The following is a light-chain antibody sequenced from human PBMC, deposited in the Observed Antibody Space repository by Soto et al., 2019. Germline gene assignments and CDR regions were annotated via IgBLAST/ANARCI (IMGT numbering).Light chain of an antibody. CDR3: SSYTTTNNYV. CDR2: EVT. V-gene: IGLV2-14*01. Sequence: QSAQTHPASVSGSPGHSITISCTGTSSDVGGYNYVSWYQQHPGKAPKLMIYEVTHRPSGVSNRFSGSKSGNTASLTISGLQAEEEADYYCSSYTTTNNYVFGTGTKVTVL. J-gene: IGLJ1*01. CDR1: SSDVGGYNY.